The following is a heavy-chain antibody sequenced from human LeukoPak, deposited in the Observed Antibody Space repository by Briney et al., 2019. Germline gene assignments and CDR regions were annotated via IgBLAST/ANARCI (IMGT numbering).Heavy chain of an antibody. CDR1: GFTFSDYY. CDR2: ISSSGSTI. J-gene: IGHJ4*02. D-gene: IGHD6-13*01. Sequence: PGGSLRLSCAASGFTFSDYYMSWIRQAPGKGLEWVSYISSSGSTIYYADSVKGRFTISRDNSKNTLYLQMNSLRAEDTAVYYCAKDVSSSSWYYFDYWGQGTLVTVSS. V-gene: IGHV3-11*01. CDR3: AKDVSSSSWYYFDY.